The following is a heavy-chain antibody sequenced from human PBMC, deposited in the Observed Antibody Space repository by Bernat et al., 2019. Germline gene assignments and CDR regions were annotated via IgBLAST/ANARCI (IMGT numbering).Heavy chain of an antibody. D-gene: IGHD3-22*01. CDR1: GYTFTSYG. CDR2: ISAYNGNK. Sequence: QVQLVQSGAEVKKPGASVKVSCKASGYTFTSYGISWVRQAPGQGLEWMGWISAYNGNKNYAQQLQGRVTIATNTSTSTAYMGLRSLRYDDTAEYYCARIHCCDSSGYSDDYWGQGTLVTVSS. J-gene: IGHJ4*02. CDR3: ARIHCCDSSGYSDDY. V-gene: IGHV1-18*01.